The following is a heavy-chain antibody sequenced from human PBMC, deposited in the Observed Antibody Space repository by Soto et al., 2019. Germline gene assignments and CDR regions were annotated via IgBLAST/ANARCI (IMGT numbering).Heavy chain of an antibody. CDR1: GFTFSSYA. V-gene: IGHV3-23*01. D-gene: IGHD1-26*01. Sequence: GGSLRLSCAASGFTFSSYAMSWVRQAPGKGLEWVSAISGSGGSTYYADSVKGRFTISRDNSKNTLYLQMNSLRAEDTAVYYCAKVLFAVGAKAGADVWGQGTTVTVSS. J-gene: IGHJ6*02. CDR2: ISGSGGST. CDR3: AKVLFAVGAKAGADV.